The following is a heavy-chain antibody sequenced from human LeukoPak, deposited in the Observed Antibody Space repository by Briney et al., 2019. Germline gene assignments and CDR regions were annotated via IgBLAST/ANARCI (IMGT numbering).Heavy chain of an antibody. D-gene: IGHD3-16*01. CDR1: GYTFNFYD. CDR3: ARISLGSDY. CDR2: ISAYNGNT. J-gene: IGHJ4*02. Sequence: ASVKVSCKASGYTFNFYDITWVRQATGQGLEWMGWISAYNGNTNYAQKLQGRVTMTTDTSTSTAYMELRSLRSDDTAVYYCARISLGSDYWGQGTLVTVSS. V-gene: IGHV1-18*01.